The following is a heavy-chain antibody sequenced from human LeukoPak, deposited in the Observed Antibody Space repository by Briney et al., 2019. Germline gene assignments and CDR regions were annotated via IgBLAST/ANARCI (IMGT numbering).Heavy chain of an antibody. J-gene: IGHJ4*02. CDR2: ISGSGGST. CDR1: GFTFSSYA. CDR3: AKSRWPPTYYYDSSGYLFDY. V-gene: IGHV3-23*01. Sequence: PGGSLRLSCAASGFTFSSYAMSWVRQAPGKGLEWVSAISGSGGSTYYADSVKGRFTISRDNSKNTLYLQMNSLRAEDTAVYYCAKSRWPPTYYYDSSGYLFDYWGQGTLVTVSS. D-gene: IGHD3-22*01.